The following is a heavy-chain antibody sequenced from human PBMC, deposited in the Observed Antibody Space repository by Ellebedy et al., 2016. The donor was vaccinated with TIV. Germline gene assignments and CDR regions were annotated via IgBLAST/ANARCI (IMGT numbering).Heavy chain of an antibody. CDR1: GLSGYS. D-gene: IGHD5-12*01. J-gene: IGHJ1*01. CDR2: ISQRGTVI. V-gene: IGHV3-48*02. CDR3: ALDLNRGYDCSY. Sequence: GESLKISCAVSGLSGYSMNWVRQAPGKGLEWVPYISQRGTVIFYADSVKGRFTTSRDNAKNSLYLEMNSLRDEDTAVYYCALDLNRGYDCSYWGPGTLVTVSS.